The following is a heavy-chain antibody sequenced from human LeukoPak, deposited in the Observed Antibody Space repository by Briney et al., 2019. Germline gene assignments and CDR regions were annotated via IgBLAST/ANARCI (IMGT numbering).Heavy chain of an antibody. Sequence: GGSLRLSCAASGFTFSSYWMSWVRQAPGKGMEWVSYISSSGRTIYYADSVKGRFTISRDNAKNSLYLQMPSLRAEDTAVYYCARVTFSKGDYYYFDYWGQGTLATVSS. V-gene: IGHV3-48*04. CDR2: ISSSGRTI. J-gene: IGHJ4*02. D-gene: IGHD4-17*01. CDR1: GFTFSSYW. CDR3: ARVTFSKGDYYYFDY.